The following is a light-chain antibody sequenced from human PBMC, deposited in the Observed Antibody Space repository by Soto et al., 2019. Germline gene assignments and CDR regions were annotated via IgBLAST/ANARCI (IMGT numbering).Light chain of an antibody. Sequence: DIQMTQSPSSLSASVGDRVTITCRASQSISSDLRWYQQKPGKATKSLIYVGSTLQSGVPSRFSRSGSGTDFTLTISSLQHEDFATYFCQQTYPTPFTFDGGTKVDVK. CDR3: QQTYPTPFT. CDR1: QSISSD. CDR2: VGS. V-gene: IGKV1-39*01. J-gene: IGKJ4*01.